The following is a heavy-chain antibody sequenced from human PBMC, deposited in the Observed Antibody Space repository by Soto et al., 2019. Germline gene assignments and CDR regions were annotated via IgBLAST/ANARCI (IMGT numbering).Heavy chain of an antibody. V-gene: IGHV1-46*03. CDR2: INPSGGST. CDR1: GYTFTSYY. CDR3: ARGPLNYSSGWYRGAFEI. J-gene: IGHJ3*02. Sequence: ASVKVSCKASGYTFTSYYMHWVRQAPGQGLEWMGIINPSGGSTSYAQKFQGRVTMTRDTSTSTVYMELSSLRSEDTAVYYCARGPLNYSSGWYRGAFEIWGQGTMVTVSS. D-gene: IGHD6-19*01.